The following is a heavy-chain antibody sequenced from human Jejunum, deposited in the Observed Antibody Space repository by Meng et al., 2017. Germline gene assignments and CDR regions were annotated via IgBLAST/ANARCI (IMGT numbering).Heavy chain of an antibody. CDR2: IWYDGSKT. Sequence: HLVGSGGGVVQPGTSLRLSCVASGFIFRSYGMHWVRQAPGKGLEWVGAIWYDGSKTYYADSVKGRFSISRDNSKNTVYLQMNSLRVEDTAVYYCARYRSGSSDYWGPGTLVTVSS. V-gene: IGHV3-33*01. D-gene: IGHD3-10*01. CDR3: ARYRSGSSDY. J-gene: IGHJ4*02. CDR1: GFIFRSYG.